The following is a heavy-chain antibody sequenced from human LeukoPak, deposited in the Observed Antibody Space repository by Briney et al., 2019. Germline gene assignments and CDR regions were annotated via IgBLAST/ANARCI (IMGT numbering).Heavy chain of an antibody. CDR1: GYTFTGYY. J-gene: IGHJ3*02. CDR3: AREGVTTGGNDAFDT. D-gene: IGHD1-1*01. V-gene: IGHV1-2*02. Sequence: ASVKVSCKASGYTFTGYYMHWVRQAPGQGLEWMGWINPNSGGTNYAQKFQGRVTMTRDTSISTAYMELSRLRSDDTAVYYCAREGVTTGGNDAFDTWGQGTMVTVSS. CDR2: INPNSGGT.